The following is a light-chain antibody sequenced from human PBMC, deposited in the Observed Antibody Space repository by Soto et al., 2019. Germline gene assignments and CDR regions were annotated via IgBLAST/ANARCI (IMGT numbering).Light chain of an antibody. CDR2: AAS. J-gene: IGKJ5*01. CDR3: QQSYSTPPT. V-gene: IGKV1-39*01. CDR1: QDVGSD. Sequence: DIQMTQSPSFLSASLGDRVIITCRASQDVGSDLAWYQQKPGKAPRLVIYAASNLQSGVPSRFSGSGSGTDFTLTLNSLQPEDIATYYCQQSYSTPPTFGQGTRLEIK.